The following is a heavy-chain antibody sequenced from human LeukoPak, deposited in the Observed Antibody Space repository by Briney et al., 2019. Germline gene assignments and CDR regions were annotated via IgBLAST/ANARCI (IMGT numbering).Heavy chain of an antibody. J-gene: IGHJ4*02. CDR2: IYYSGST. V-gene: IGHV4-59*01. CDR1: GGSISSYY. Sequence: SSETLSLTCTVSGGSISSYYWSWIRQPPGKGLEWIGYIYYSGSTNYNPSLKSRVTISVDTSKNQFSLKRSSVTAADTAVYYCARGGAGPDYWGQGTLVTVSS. D-gene: IGHD3-16*01. CDR3: ARGGAGPDY.